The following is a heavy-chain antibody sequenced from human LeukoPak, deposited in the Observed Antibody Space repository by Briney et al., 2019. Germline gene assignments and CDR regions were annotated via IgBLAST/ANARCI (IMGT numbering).Heavy chain of an antibody. Sequence: ASVKVSCKASGYTFTSYGISWVRQAPGQGLEWMGWISAYNGNTNYAQKLQGRVTMTTDTSTSTAYMELRSLRSDDTAVYYCARDYAYYDFWSGYYTGGDFDYWGQGTLVTVSS. D-gene: IGHD3-3*01. V-gene: IGHV1-18*01. CDR2: ISAYNGNT. CDR3: ARDYAYYDFWSGYYTGGDFDY. CDR1: GYTFTSYG. J-gene: IGHJ4*02.